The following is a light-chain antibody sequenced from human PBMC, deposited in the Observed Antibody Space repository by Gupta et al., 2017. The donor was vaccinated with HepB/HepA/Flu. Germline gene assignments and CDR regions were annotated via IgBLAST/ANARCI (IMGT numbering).Light chain of an antibody. CDR2: YDS. V-gene: IGLV3-21*04. CDR1: NIGSKS. Sequence: SYVLTKPASVSVAPGTTARITCGGNNIGSKSVHWYQQKPGQAPVLVIYYDSDRPSGIPERFSGSNSGNTATLTISRVEAGDEADYYCQVWDSSSSWVFGGGTKLTVL. J-gene: IGLJ3*02. CDR3: QVWDSSSSWV.